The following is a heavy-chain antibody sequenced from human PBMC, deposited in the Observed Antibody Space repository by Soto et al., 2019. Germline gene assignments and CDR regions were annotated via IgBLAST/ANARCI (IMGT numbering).Heavy chain of an antibody. CDR2: VSIGGST. D-gene: IGHD2-15*01. Sequence: GGSLRLSCAASGFTFSSYAMGWVRQGPGKGLEWVAVVSIGGSTHYADSVRGRFTISRGNSKNTLSLQMNSLTAEDTAVYFCAKRRGAGGHFDYWGQGALVTVSS. J-gene: IGHJ4*02. CDR1: GFTFSSYA. V-gene: IGHV3-23*01. CDR3: AKRRGAGGHFDY.